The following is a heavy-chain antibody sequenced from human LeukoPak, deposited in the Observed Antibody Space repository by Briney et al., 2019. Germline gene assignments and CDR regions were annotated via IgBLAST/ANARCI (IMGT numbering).Heavy chain of an antibody. D-gene: IGHD3-3*01. J-gene: IGHJ4*02. CDR1: GSTFRSYG. Sequence: GGSLRLSCAASGSTFRSYGMHWVRQAPGKGLEWVAVISYDGSNKYYADSVKGRFTISRDNSKNTLYLQMNSLRAEDTAVYYCARSYYDFWSGYYQILFDYWGQGTLVTVSS. CDR2: ISYDGSNK. CDR3: ARSYYDFWSGYYQILFDY. V-gene: IGHV3-30*03.